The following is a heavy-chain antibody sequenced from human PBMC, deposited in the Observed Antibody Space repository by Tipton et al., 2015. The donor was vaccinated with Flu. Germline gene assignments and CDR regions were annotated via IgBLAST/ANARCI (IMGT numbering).Heavy chain of an antibody. J-gene: IGHJ3*02. CDR2: IHYSGST. D-gene: IGHD3-16*01. CDR1: GGSMNNDY. Sequence: TLSLTCTVSGGSMNNDYWSWIRQPPGKGLEYIGYIHYSGSTKSNPSLKSRVTISLDTSKNQFSLKLSSVTAADTAVYYCQFKWGTSVIWGQGTMVTVSS. V-gene: IGHV4-59*12. CDR3: QFKWGTSVI.